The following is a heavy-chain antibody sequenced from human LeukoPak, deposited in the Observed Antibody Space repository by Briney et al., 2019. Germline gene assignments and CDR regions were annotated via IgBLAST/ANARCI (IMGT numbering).Heavy chain of an antibody. J-gene: IGHJ6*03. V-gene: IGHV3-48*03. Sequence: PGGSLTHSSAASGFTFSSYEMNRVRQAPWTELDWVSYISSSGSTIYYAVSVKGRFTNSRDNAKNSLYMQMNSLRSEDTAVYYCARDYIYYYYYMDVWGKGTTVTISS. D-gene: IGHD4-11*01. CDR1: GFTFSSYE. CDR2: ISSSGSTI. CDR3: ARDYIYYYYYMDV.